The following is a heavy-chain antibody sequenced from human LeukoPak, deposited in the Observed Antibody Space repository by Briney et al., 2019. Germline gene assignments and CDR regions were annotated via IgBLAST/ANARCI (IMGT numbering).Heavy chain of an antibody. CDR3: AKREAPNNGPIDS. CDR1: GFTFTSSA. J-gene: IGHJ4*02. Sequence: GGSLRLSCSASGFTFTSSAMTWVRQAPGTGLEWVSAINARGSDIYYADSVKGRFTISRDIFKNTLYLQMSRLRAEDTAVYYCAKREAPNNGPIDSWGQGTLVSVSS. CDR2: INARGSDI. V-gene: IGHV3-23*01. D-gene: IGHD1/OR15-1a*01.